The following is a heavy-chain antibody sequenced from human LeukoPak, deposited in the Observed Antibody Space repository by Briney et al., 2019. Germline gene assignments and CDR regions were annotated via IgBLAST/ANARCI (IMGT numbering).Heavy chain of an antibody. CDR3: ARASRDGYNFAYYFDY. CDR2: INHSGST. J-gene: IGHJ4*02. D-gene: IGHD5-24*01. V-gene: IGHV4-34*01. CDR1: GGSFSGYY. Sequence: SETLSLTCAVYGGSFSGYYWSWIRQPPGKGLEWIGEINHSGSTNYNPSLKSRVTISVDTSKNQFSLKLSSVTAADTAVYYCARASRDGYNFAYYFDYWGQGTLVTVSS.